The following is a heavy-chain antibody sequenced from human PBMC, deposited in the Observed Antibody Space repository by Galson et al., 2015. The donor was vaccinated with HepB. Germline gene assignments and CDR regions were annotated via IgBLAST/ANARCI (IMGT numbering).Heavy chain of an antibody. CDR3: AKDGPDIVVVPAAEAYSSSSSYYYYYYMDV. Sequence: SLRLSCAASGFTFSSYGMHWVRQAPGKGLEWVAVISYDGSNKYYADSVKGRFTISRDNSKNTLYLQMNSLRAEDTAVYYCAKDGPDIVVVPAAEAYSSSSSYYYYYYMDVWGKGTTVTVSS. CDR2: ISYDGSNK. CDR1: GFTFSSYG. D-gene: IGHD2-2*01. J-gene: IGHJ6*03. V-gene: IGHV3-30*18.